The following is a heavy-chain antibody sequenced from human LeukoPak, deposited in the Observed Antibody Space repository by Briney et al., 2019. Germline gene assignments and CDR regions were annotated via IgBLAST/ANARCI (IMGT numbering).Heavy chain of an antibody. CDR1: GGTFSSYA. J-gene: IGHJ3*02. D-gene: IGHD3-22*01. CDR3: ARNYYDSSGDDAFDI. Sequence: GASVKVSCKASGGTFSSYAISWVRQAPGRGLEWMGGIIPIFGTANYAQKFQGRVTITTDESTSTAYMELSSLRSEDTAVYYCARNYYDSSGDDAFDIWGQGTMVTVSS. CDR2: IIPIFGTA. V-gene: IGHV1-69*05.